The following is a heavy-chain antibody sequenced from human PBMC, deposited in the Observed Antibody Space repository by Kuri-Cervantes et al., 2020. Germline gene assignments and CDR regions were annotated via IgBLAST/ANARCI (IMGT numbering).Heavy chain of an antibody. Sequence: SETLSLTCAVCGGSFSAYHWTWIRLSVGKGLEWIGEINHSGSTIYNPSLKSRVTISVDTSKNQFSLRLSSVTAADTAVYYCARVQASYYYYYYMDVWGKGTTVTVS. CDR2: INHSGST. V-gene: IGHV4-34*01. J-gene: IGHJ6*03. CDR3: ARVQASYYYYYYMDV. CDR1: GGSFSAYH. D-gene: IGHD4-11*01.